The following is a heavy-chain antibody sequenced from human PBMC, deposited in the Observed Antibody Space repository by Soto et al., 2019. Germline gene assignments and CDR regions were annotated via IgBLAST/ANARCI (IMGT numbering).Heavy chain of an antibody. CDR2: ISGSGVST. Sequence: GGSLRLSCAASGFTFSSYAMSCVRQAPGKGLEWVSAISGSGVSTHYADSVKGRFTISRDNSKNTLYPQMNSPRADDTAVYYCAKDYSYDSTAYKRFDYWGQGTLVTVSS. CDR3: AKDYSYDSTAYKRFDY. V-gene: IGHV3-23*01. CDR1: GFTFSSYA. D-gene: IGHD3-16*01. J-gene: IGHJ4*02.